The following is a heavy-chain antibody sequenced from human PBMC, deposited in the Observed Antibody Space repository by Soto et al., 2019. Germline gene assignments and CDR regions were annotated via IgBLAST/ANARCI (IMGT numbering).Heavy chain of an antibody. D-gene: IGHD6-19*01. CDR1: GFTFSSYG. Sequence: GGSLRLSCAASGFTFSSYGMHWVRQAPGKGLEWVAVISYDGSNKYYADSVKGRFTISRDNSKNTLYLQMNSLRAEDTAVYYCAKDRRVQWLVRDSYYYGMDAWGQGTTVTVSS. V-gene: IGHV3-30*18. CDR2: ISYDGSNK. J-gene: IGHJ6*02. CDR3: AKDRRVQWLVRDSYYYGMDA.